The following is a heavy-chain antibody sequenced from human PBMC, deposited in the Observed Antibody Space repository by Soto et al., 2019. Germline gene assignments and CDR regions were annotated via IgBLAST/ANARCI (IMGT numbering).Heavy chain of an antibody. CDR1: GCTFTSYA. CDR3: AVFKGTHYYYGMDV. Sequence: ASVKVSCKASGCTFTSYAMHWVRQAPGQRLEWMGWINAGNGNTKYSQKFQGRVTITRDTSASTAYMELSSLRSEDTAVYYCAVFKGTHYYYGMDVWGQGTTVTVSS. CDR2: INAGNGNT. J-gene: IGHJ6*02. V-gene: IGHV1-3*01.